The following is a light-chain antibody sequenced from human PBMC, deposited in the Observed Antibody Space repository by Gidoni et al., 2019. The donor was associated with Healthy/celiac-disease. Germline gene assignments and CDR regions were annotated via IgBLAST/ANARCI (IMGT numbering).Light chain of an antibody. CDR3: QQYYSSPIT. CDR1: QSISSY. V-gene: IGKV1-39*01. CDR2: AAS. J-gene: IGKJ5*01. Sequence: DIQMTQSPSSLSASVGDRATITCRASQSISSYLNWYQQKPGKAPRLLIYAASSWQSGIPARFSGSGSGTDFTLTISSLQSEDFAVYYCQQYYSSPITFGQGTRLEIK.